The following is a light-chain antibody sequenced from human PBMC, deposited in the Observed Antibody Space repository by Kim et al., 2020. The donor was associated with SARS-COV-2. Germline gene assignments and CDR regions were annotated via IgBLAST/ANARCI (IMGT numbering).Light chain of an antibody. CDR2: DAS. J-gene: IGKJ4*01. CDR3: HQRSDWPLT. V-gene: IGKV3-11*01. CDR1: QSVDTS. Sequence: EIVLTQSPATLSLSPGERASLSCRASQSVDTSLLWYQQKVGQAPRLLIYDASKRATDIPAKFSGSGSGTDFTLTISSLESEDFAVYYCHQRSDWPLTFGGGTKVDIK.